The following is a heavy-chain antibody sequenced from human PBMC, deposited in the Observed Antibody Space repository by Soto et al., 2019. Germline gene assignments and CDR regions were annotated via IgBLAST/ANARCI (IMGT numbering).Heavy chain of an antibody. J-gene: IGHJ3*02. Sequence: EVQLVESGGGVVRPGGSLRLSCAASGFTFDDYGMSWVRHAPGKGLEWVSGINWNGGSTGYADSVKGRFTISRDNAKNSLYLQMNSLRAEDTALYHCARDLGYGGHEVAFDIWGQGTMVTVSS. CDR2: INWNGGST. CDR3: ARDLGYGGHEVAFDI. D-gene: IGHD5-12*01. V-gene: IGHV3-20*01. CDR1: GFTFDDYG.